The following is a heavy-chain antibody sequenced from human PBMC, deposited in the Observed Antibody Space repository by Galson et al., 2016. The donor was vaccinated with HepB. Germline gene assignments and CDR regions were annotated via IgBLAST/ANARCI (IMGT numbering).Heavy chain of an antibody. D-gene: IGHD5-12*01. Sequence: QSGAEVKKPGESLRISCKGSGYSFTKYWIAWVRQMPGKGLEWMGIIYPGDSDTRYSPSFQGQVIISADKSITTAYLQLSSLKASDTAMYYCAGLNSGYSYWLDYWGQGILVTVSS. J-gene: IGHJ4*02. V-gene: IGHV5-51*01. CDR1: GYSFTKYW. CDR3: AGLNSGYSYWLDY. CDR2: IYPGDSDT.